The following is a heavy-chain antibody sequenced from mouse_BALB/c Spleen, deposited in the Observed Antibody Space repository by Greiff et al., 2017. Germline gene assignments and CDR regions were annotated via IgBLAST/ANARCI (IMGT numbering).Heavy chain of an antibody. CDR3: ARGAAWWDYAMDY. D-gene: IGHD1-1*02. Sequence: QVQLQQSGAELARPGASVKMSCKASGYTFTSYTMHWVKQRPGQGLEWIGYINPSSGYTNYNKKFKDKATLTADKSSSTAYMQLSSLTSEDSAVYYCARGAAWWDYAMDYWGQGTSVTVSS. CDR1: GYTFTSYT. V-gene: IGHV1-4*01. CDR2: INPSSGYT. J-gene: IGHJ4*01.